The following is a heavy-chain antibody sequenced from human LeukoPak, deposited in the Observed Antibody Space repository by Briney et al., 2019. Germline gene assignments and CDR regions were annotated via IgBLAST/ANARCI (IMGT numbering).Heavy chain of an antibody. CDR3: ARCRRFGIGDAFDI. CDR2: IIPILGIA. D-gene: IGHD3-10*01. J-gene: IGHJ3*02. V-gene: IGHV1-69*04. Sequence: SVKVSCKASGGTFRSYAISWVRQAPGQGLEWMGRIIPILGIANYAQKFQGRVTITADKSTSTAYMELSSLRSEDTAVYHCARCRRFGIGDAFDIWGQGTMVTVSS. CDR1: GGTFRSYA.